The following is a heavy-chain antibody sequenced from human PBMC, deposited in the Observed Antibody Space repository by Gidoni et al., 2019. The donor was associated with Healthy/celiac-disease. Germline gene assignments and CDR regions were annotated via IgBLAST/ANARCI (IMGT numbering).Heavy chain of an antibody. V-gene: IGHV3-15*01. CDR3: TTDRHCSGGSCYHYFDY. D-gene: IGHD2-15*01. CDR2: IKSKTDGGTT. CDR1: GFTFSNAW. Sequence: EVQLVESGGGLVKPGGSLRLSCAASGFTFSNAWMSWVRQAPGKGLEWVGRIKSKTDGGTTDYAAPVKGRFTISRDDSKNTLYLQMNSLKTEDTAVYYCTTDRHCSGGSCYHYFDYWGQGTLVTVSS. J-gene: IGHJ4*02.